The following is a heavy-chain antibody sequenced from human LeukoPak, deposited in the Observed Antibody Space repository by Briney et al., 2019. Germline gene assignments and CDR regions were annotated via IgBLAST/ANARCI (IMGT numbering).Heavy chain of an antibody. CDR3: ARVDDSYGDPTFDY. CDR2: IIPIFGTA. V-gene: IGHV1-69*06. Sequence: SVKVSCKASGGTFSSYAISWVRQAPGQGLEWIGGIIPIFGTANYAQKFQGRVTITADKSTSTAYMELSSLRSEDTAVYYCARVDDSYGDPTFDYWGQGTLVTVSS. D-gene: IGHD4-17*01. J-gene: IGHJ4*02. CDR1: GGTFSSYA.